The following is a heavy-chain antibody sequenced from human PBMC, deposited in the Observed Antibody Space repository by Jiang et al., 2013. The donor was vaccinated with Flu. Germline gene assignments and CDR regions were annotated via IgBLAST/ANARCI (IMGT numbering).Heavy chain of an antibody. V-gene: IGHV4-59*01. CDR2: FSNSGST. CDR3: ARAYLVVTAPLLFDS. J-gene: IGHJ4*02. Sequence: GPGLVKPSETLSLTCTVSGGSISDYYWSWIRQPPGKGLEWIGHFSNSGSTNYNASFKSRVTISVDLSRNQFSLKLTSVTAADTAVYYCARAYLVVTAPLLFDSWGQGPWSSSPQ. D-gene: IGHD2-21*02. CDR1: GGSISDYY.